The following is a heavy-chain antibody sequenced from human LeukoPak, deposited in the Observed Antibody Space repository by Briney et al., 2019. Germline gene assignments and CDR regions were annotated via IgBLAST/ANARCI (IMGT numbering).Heavy chain of an antibody. J-gene: IGHJ5*02. CDR1: GYTFTSYG. D-gene: IGHD6-13*01. CDR3: ARVSSSSWSNWFDP. Sequence: GASVKVSCKASGYTFTSYGISWVRQAPGQGLEWMGWISAYNGNTNYAQKLQGRVTMTTDTSTSTAYMELRSLRSEDTAVYYCARVSSSSWSNWFDPWGQGTLVTVSS. CDR2: ISAYNGNT. V-gene: IGHV1-18*01.